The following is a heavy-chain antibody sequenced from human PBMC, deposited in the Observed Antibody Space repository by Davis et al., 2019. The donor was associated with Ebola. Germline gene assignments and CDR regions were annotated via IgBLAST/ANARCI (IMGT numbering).Heavy chain of an antibody. CDR1: GFTFSSYE. D-gene: IGHD2-21*01. CDR3: AREAPFCGGDCLDY. CDR2: IDSSASTT. V-gene: IGHV3-48*03. Sequence: PGGSLRLSCVTSGFTFSSYEMNWVRQAPGKGLEWVSYIDSSASTTYYADSVKGRFTISRDNAKNSLFLQMNSLTAEDTALYYCAREAPFCGGDCLDYWGQGTLVTVSS. J-gene: IGHJ4*02.